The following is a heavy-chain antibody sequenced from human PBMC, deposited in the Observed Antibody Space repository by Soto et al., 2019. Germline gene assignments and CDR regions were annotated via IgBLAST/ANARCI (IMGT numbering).Heavy chain of an antibody. CDR3: ASTSYCNGSSCYSRHYYGMDV. V-gene: IGHV1-69*06. J-gene: IGHJ6*02. CDR1: GGTFSKYS. D-gene: IGHD2-21*01. CDR2: ITPFVDTS. Sequence: QVRLVQSGAEVKKPGSSVKVSCKVSGGTFSKYSLSWVRQTPGQGLEWMGGITPFVDTSNYAQRFLDRVTITADKSTNTAFLEVRGLKSEDTALYFCASTSYCNGSSCYSRHYYGMDVWGQGTTVTVSS.